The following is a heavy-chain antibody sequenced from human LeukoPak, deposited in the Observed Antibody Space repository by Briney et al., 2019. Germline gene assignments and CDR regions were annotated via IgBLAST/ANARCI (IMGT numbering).Heavy chain of an antibody. CDR2: ISGSGSIM. CDR1: RFTFSSYS. V-gene: IGHV3-48*04. CDR3: ARMTTVTTGFDY. D-gene: IGHD4-17*01. Sequence: GGSLRLSCAASRFTFSSYSMNWVRQAPGKGLEWVSYISGSGSIMYYADSVKGRFTISRDNAKNSLYLQMNSLRAEDTAVYYCARMTTVTTGFDYWGQGTLVTVSS. J-gene: IGHJ4*02.